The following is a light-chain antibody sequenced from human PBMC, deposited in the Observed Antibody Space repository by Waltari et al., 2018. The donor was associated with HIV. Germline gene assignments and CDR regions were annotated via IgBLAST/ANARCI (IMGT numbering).Light chain of an antibody. Sequence: IQMTQSPSSLSASVGDRVTITCRASQGISSYLNWYRQKPGKAPELLIYTSSSLQSGVPSRFSGSGSGTDFTLTISSLQPEDFATYSCQQTYDTPFTFGPGTMVDIK. V-gene: IGKV1-39*01. CDR1: QGISSY. CDR2: TSS. CDR3: QQTYDTPFT. J-gene: IGKJ3*01.